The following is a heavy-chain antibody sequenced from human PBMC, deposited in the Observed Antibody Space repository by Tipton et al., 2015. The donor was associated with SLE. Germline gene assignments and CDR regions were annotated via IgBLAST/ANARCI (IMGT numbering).Heavy chain of an antibody. CDR1: GGSISSSSYY. CDR2: IYYSGST. D-gene: IGHD3-10*01. V-gene: IGHV4-39*07. Sequence: TLSLTCTVSGGSISSSSYYWGWIRQPPGKGLEWIGSIYYSGSTYYNPSLKSRVTISVDTSKSQFSLKLSSVTAADTAVYYCARGGETREDDWGQGTLVIVSS. CDR3: ARGGETREDD. J-gene: IGHJ4*02.